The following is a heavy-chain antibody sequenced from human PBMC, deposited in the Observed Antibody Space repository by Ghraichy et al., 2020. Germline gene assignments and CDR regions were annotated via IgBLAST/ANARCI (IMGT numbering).Heavy chain of an antibody. Sequence: SQTLSLTCAISGDSVSSNIAAWNWIRQSPSRGLEWLGRTYYRSKWYHDYAVSVKSRITINPDTSKNQFSLQLNSVTPEDTAMYYCARVGNYYASGSYVWFDPWGQGTLVTVSS. D-gene: IGHD3-10*01. CDR3: ARVGNYYASGSYVWFDP. CDR1: GDSVSSNIAA. V-gene: IGHV6-1*01. J-gene: IGHJ5*02. CDR2: TYYRSKWYH.